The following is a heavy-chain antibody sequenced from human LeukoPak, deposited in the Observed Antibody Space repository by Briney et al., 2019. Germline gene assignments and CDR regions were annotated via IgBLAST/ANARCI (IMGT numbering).Heavy chain of an antibody. D-gene: IGHD4-17*01. CDR3: ASAAYDYGDYWYFDY. V-gene: IGHV4-61*02. CDR1: GGSISSGSYY. J-gene: IGHJ4*02. CDR2: IYTSGST. Sequence: SQTLSLTCTVSGGSISSGSYYWSRIRQPAGKGLEWIGRIYTSGSTNYNPSLKSRVTISVDTSKNQFSLKLSSVTAADTAVYYCASAAYDYGDYWYFDYWGQGTLVTVSS.